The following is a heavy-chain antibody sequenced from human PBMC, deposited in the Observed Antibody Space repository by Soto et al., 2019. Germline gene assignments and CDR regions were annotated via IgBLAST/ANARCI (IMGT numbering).Heavy chain of an antibody. CDR3: ARDHRGDFWSGYYSAEGANAFDI. Sequence: ASVKVSCKASGYTFTSYGISWVRQAPGQGLEWMGWISAYNGNTNYAQKLQGRVTMTTDTSTSTAYMELRSLRSDDTAVYYCARDHRGDFWSGYYSAEGANAFDIWGQGTMVTVSS. D-gene: IGHD3-3*01. J-gene: IGHJ3*02. CDR1: GYTFTSYG. V-gene: IGHV1-18*01. CDR2: ISAYNGNT.